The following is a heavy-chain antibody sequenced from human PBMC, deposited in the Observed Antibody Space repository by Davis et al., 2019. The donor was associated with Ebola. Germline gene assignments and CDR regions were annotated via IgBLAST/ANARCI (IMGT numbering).Heavy chain of an antibody. Sequence: ASVKVSCKASGYSFTGYFMHWVRQAPGQGLEWMGIINPSGGSTSYAQKFQGRVTMTRDTSTSTVYMELSSLRSGDTAVYYCARRRAYNWNAYAFDIWGQGTMVTVSS. V-gene: IGHV1-46*01. J-gene: IGHJ3*02. CDR3: ARRRAYNWNAYAFDI. CDR2: INPSGGST. CDR1: GYSFTGYF. D-gene: IGHD1-1*01.